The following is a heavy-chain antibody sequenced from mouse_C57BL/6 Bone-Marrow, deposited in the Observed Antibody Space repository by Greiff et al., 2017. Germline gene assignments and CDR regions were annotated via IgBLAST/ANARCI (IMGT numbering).Heavy chain of an antibody. D-gene: IGHD1-1*01. Sequence: QVQLQQPGAELVKPGASVKLSCKASGYTFTSYWMPWVKQRPGQGLEWIGMIHPNSGSTNYNEKFKSKATLTVDKSSSTAYMQLSSLTSEDSAVYYCSRWYYGSSSAWFAYWGQGTLVTVSA. CDR2: IHPNSGST. CDR1: GYTFTSYW. V-gene: IGHV1-64*01. CDR3: SRWYYGSSSAWFAY. J-gene: IGHJ3*01.